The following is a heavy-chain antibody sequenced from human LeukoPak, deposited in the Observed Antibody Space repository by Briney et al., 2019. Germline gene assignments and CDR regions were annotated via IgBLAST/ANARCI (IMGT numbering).Heavy chain of an antibody. Sequence: GRSQSLSCAASGFTFSSYGMHWVRQAPGKGLGWVAVISYDGSNKYYADSVKGRFTISRDNSKNTLYLQMNSLRAEDTAVYYCAKDRRRTTAAALDYWVPGTLVSVSS. J-gene: IGHJ4*02. CDR1: GFTFSSYG. V-gene: IGHV3-30*18. D-gene: IGHD1-7*01. CDR2: ISYDGSNK. CDR3: AKDRRRTTAAALDY.